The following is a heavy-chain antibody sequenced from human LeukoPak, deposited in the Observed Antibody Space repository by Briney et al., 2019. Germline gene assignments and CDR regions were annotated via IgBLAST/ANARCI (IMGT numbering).Heavy chain of an antibody. CDR3: ARSNRELGIDY. D-gene: IGHD1-14*01. Sequence: SETLSLTCTVSGGSISSYYWSWIRQPPGKGLEWIGYIYYSGSTNYNPSLKSRVTISVDTSKNQFSLKLSSVTAADTAVYYCARSNRELGIDYWGQGTLVTVSS. J-gene: IGHJ4*02. CDR1: GGSISSYY. V-gene: IGHV4-59*12. CDR2: IYYSGST.